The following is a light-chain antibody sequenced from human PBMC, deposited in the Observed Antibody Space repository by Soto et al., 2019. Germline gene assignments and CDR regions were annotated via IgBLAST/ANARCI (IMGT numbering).Light chain of an antibody. Sequence: DIPVSLKNKTLSGCVGDRVTLPFPASKTISSWLAWYQQKPGTAPKLLIYQASTLKSGVPSRFSGSGSGTEFTLTISILQPDDFATYYCQHYNSYSEAFGQGTKVDIK. CDR3: QHYNSYSEA. CDR1: KTISSW. CDR2: QAS. J-gene: IGKJ1*01. V-gene: IGKV1-5*03.